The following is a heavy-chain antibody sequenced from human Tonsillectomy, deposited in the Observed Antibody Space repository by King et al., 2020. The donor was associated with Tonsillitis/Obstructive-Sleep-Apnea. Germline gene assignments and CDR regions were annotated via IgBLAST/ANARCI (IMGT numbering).Heavy chain of an antibody. J-gene: IGHJ4*02. V-gene: IGHV3-66*01. CDR2: IYSGGST. Sequence: VQLVESGGGLVQPGGSLRLSCAASGLAVSSNYMSWVRQAPGKGLEWVSVIYSGGSTYYGDSVKGRFTISRANSKNTVYLQMNSLRVEDTAVYYCAGGVVIAILDYWGQGALVTVSS. D-gene: IGHD2-21*01. CDR1: GLAVSSNY. CDR3: AGGVVIAILDY.